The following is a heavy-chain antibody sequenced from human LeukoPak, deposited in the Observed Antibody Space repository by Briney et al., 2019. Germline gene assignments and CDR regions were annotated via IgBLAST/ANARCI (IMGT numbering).Heavy chain of an antibody. CDR3: AKDWDYYDSSGYYFDAFDI. Sequence: PGGSLRLSCAASGFTFSSYVMSWGRQAPGKGLEWVSTINKNGGETYYADSVKGRFTISRDNSRNTLYLQMNSLRAEDTAVYYCAKDWDYYDSSGYYFDAFDIWGQGTMVTVSS. J-gene: IGHJ3*02. CDR1: GFTFSSYV. D-gene: IGHD3-22*01. V-gene: IGHV3-23*01. CDR2: INKNGGET.